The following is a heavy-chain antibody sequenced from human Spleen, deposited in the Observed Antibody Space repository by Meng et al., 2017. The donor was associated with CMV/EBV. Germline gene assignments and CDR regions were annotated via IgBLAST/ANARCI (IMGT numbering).Heavy chain of an antibody. D-gene: IGHD1-7*01. CDR3: ARALDLNYPLDY. J-gene: IGHJ4*02. CDR1: GFTFSSYG. V-gene: IGHV3-30*02. CDR2: IRSDGTNQ. Sequence: GESLKISCAASGFTFSSYGMHWVRQAPGKGLEWVAFIRSDGTNQYYADSVKGRFTISRDNSKNTMYLQMNSLRAEDTAVYYCARALDLNYPLDYWGQGTLVTVSS.